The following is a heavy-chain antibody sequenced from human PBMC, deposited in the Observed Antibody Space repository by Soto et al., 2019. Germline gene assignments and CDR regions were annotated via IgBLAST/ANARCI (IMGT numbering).Heavy chain of an antibody. V-gene: IGHV1-18*01. CDR1: SYTFTSYG. CDR3: ARDSLTVAGSYFDS. Sequence: QVQLVKSGAEVKKPGASVKVSCKASSYTFTSYGVSWVRQAPGQGLKWMGWISPYNGYTNYAHNLQGRLSMTTDTSTSTAYMELRSLISDDTAVYYCARDSLTVAGSYFDSWGQGTLVTVSS. J-gene: IGHJ4*02. CDR2: ISPYNGYT. D-gene: IGHD6-19*01.